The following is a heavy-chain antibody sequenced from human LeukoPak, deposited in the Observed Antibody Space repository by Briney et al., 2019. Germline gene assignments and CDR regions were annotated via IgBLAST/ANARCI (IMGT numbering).Heavy chain of an antibody. V-gene: IGHV3-30*04. J-gene: IGHJ4*02. CDR3: ARDTVIRGSSSLRFDY. CDR2: ISYDGSNK. Sequence: PGRSLRLSCAASGFTLSSYAMHWVRQAPGKGLEWVAVISYDGSNKYYADSVKGRFTISRDNSKNTLYLQMNSLRAEDTAVYYCARDTVIRGSSSLRFDYWGQGTLVTVSS. CDR1: GFTLSSYA. D-gene: IGHD6-13*01.